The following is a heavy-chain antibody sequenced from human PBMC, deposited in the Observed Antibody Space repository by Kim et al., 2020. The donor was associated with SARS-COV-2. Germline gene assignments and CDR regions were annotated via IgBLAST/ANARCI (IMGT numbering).Heavy chain of an antibody. D-gene: IGHD3-3*01. J-gene: IGHJ3*02. Sequence: GESLKISCKGSGYSFTSYWIGWVRQMPGKGLEWMGIIYPGDSDTRYSPSFQGQVTISADKSISTAYLQWSSLKASDTAMYYCARLGPSITIDERDAFDIWGQGTMVTVSS. CDR3: ARLGPSITIDERDAFDI. CDR1: GYSFTSYW. V-gene: IGHV5-51*01. CDR2: IYPGDSDT.